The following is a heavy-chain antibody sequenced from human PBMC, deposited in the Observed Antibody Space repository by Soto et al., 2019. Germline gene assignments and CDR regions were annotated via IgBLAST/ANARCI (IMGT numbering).Heavy chain of an antibody. D-gene: IGHD6-13*01. CDR1: GFTFSTYG. CDR2: IWYDGSNK. J-gene: IGHJ4*02. Sequence: QVQLVESGGGVVQPGRSLRLSCAASGFTFSTYGMHWVRQAPGKGLEWVAVIWYDGSNKYYADSMKGRFTISRDNSKNTLYLQMNSLRVEDTAVYYCARASRQLVYFDYWGQGTLVTVSS. V-gene: IGHV3-33*01. CDR3: ARASRQLVYFDY.